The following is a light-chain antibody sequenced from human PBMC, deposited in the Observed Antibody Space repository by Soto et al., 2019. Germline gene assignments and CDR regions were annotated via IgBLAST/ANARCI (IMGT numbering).Light chain of an antibody. CDR1: QGISND. V-gene: IGKV1-16*02. CDR2: TAS. CDR3: QQYNSYPRT. J-gene: IGKJ2*01. Sequence: DIQMTQSPSSLSASVGDRVTITCRANQGISNDLAWFQQKPGKSPKTLIHTASTLQTGAPSKFSGSGSGTDFTLIISSLQPEDFATYYCQQYNSYPRTIGQGTRLEI.